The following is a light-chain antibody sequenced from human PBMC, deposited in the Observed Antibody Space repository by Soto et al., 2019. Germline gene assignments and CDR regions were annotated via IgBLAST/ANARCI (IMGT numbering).Light chain of an antibody. CDR1: QSVDTF. V-gene: IGKV3-11*01. Sequence: ETALTQSPATLSLSPGERATLSCRASQSVDTFLAWYQQKPGQAPRLLIYDASNRATGIPARFSGSGSGTDFTLTISRLEPEDFAVYYCQQRSNWPPITFGQGTRLEIK. CDR2: DAS. CDR3: QQRSNWPPIT. J-gene: IGKJ5*01.